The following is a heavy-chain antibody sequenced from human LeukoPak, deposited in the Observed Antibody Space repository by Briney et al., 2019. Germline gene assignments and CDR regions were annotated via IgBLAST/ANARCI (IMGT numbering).Heavy chain of an antibody. V-gene: IGHV3-21*01. J-gene: IGHJ5*02. CDR1: GFTFSSYS. D-gene: IGHD1-14*01. CDR3: ARQDPENWFDP. Sequence: GGSLRLSCAASGFTFSSYSMNWVRQAPGRGLEWVSSISSNNYIYYADSVKGRFTISRDNAKNSLYLQMNSLRAEDTAVYYCARQDPENWFDPWGQGTLVTVSS. CDR2: ISSNNYI.